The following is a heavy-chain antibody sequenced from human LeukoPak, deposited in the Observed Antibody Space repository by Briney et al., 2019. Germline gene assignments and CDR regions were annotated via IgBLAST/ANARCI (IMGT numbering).Heavy chain of an antibody. CDR3: ARHSGSYDSRAYFNY. CDR2: IYYTGST. CDR1: GGSINTYY. J-gene: IGHJ4*02. Sequence: MASEILSLTCTVSGGSINTYYWSWIRQPPGKGLEWIGFIYYTGSTNYNPSLKSRVTVSVDTSKNQFSLKLSSVTAADTAVYYCARHSGSYDSRAYFNYWGQGTLVTVSS. V-gene: IGHV4-59*08. D-gene: IGHD3-22*01.